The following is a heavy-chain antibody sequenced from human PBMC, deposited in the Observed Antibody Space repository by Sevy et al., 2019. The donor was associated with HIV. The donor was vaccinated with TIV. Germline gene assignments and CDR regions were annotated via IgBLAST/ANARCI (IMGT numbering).Heavy chain of an antibody. V-gene: IGHV4-59*01. D-gene: IGHD3-10*01. Sequence: SETLPLTCTVSGGSISSYYWSWIRQPPGKGLEWIGYIYYSGSTNYNPSLKSRVTISVDTSKNQFSLKLSSVTAADTAVYYCARGSTMVRGVIIGFDPWGQGTLVTVSS. CDR1: GGSISSYY. CDR2: IYYSGST. J-gene: IGHJ5*02. CDR3: ARGSTMVRGVIIGFDP.